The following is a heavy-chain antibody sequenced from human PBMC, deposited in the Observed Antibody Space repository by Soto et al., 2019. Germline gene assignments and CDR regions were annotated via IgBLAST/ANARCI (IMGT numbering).Heavy chain of an antibody. D-gene: IGHD3-10*01. Sequence: SETLSLTCAVYGGSFSDYYWTWIRQSPGKGLEWIGEINPSGGFNYNPSLKSRVSISVATAKTQFSLKLTSVTAADTAVYYCARGRTYYYGSGSSALLYWGQGSLVTVSS. CDR3: ARGRTYYYGSGSSALLY. J-gene: IGHJ4*02. CDR2: INPSGGF. V-gene: IGHV4-34*01. CDR1: GGSFSDYY.